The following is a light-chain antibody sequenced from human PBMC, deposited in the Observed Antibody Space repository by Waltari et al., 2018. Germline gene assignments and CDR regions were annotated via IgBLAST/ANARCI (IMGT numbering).Light chain of an antibody. CDR3: QKYDFLPAT. J-gene: IGKJ1*01. V-gene: IGKV3-20*01. CDR2: HTS. CDR1: QGVGKY. Sequence: EIVLTQSPGPLSLSPGERATLSCRASQGVGKYLAWYQQRPGQAPRLLLYHTSIRAHGIPDRFSGSGSGTDFSLTISRLEPEDFAVYYCQKYDFLPATFGQGTTVEIK.